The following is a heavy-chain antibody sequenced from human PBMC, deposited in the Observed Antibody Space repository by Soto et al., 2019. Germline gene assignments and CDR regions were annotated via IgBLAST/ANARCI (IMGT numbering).Heavy chain of an antibody. V-gene: IGHV3-48*02. CDR3: ASATIPYADYYGFDV. Sequence: EVQLVESGGRLVQPGGSLRLSCAASGFTFNTYSMNWVRQAPGKGLEWIAYISRDSRTVYYEDSVRGRFTISRDNDKASPVLEMNRLTDAATAAYECASATIPYADYYGFDVWGPGTAVIAPS. J-gene: IGHJ6*02. CDR1: GFTFNTYS. CDR2: ISRDSRTV. D-gene: IGHD2-2*02.